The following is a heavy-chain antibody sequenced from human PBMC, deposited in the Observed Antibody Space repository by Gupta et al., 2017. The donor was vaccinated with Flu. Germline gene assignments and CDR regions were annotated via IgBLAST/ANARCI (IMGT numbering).Heavy chain of an antibody. V-gene: IGHV3-74*03. Sequence: QLVVSGGGLVQPGGSLRLSCAASGSTSSSSYLQWVRQAPGKGLVWVSRITPDGSSTTYAESVKSRFTISRDNAKNTLYLQMNSLGDDDTAVYYCATVTSGCWGQGTLVTVSS. CDR2: ITPDGSST. CDR3: ATVTSGC. J-gene: IGHJ4*02. D-gene: IGHD4-17*01. CDR1: GSTSSSSY.